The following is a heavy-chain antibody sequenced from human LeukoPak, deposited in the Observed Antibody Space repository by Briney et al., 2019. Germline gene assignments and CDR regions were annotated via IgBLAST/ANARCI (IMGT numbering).Heavy chain of an antibody. CDR1: GFTFSSYW. V-gene: IGHV3-7*01. J-gene: IGHJ6*03. CDR2: IKQDGSEK. Sequence: PGGSLRLSCAASGFTFSSYWMSWVRQAPGKGLEWVANIKQDGSEKYYEDSVKGRFTISRDNAKNSLYLQMNSLRAEDTAVYYCARELGRYYMDVWGKGTTVTASS. CDR3: ARELGRYYMDV.